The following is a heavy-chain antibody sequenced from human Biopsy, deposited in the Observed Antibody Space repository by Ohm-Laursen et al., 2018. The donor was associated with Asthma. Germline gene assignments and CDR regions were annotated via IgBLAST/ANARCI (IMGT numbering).Heavy chain of an antibody. D-gene: IGHD2-2*01. CDR1: GGTFNTYV. J-gene: IGHJ4*02. CDR2: INSVFGTT. V-gene: IGHV1-69*13. CDR3: ARKAGSCISRTCYSLDF. Sequence: VASVKVSCKSLGGTFNTYVIGWVRQAPGQGLEWMGGINSVFGTTTYPQKLQDRVTITADDSTSTVYMELSSLRSEDTAVYYCARKAGSCISRTCYSLDFWGQGTLVTVSS.